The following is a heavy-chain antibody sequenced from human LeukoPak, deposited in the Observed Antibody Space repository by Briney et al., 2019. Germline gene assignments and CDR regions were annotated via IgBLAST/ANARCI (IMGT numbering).Heavy chain of an antibody. CDR3: ARDLDYFDY. CDR1: GFSLSAYW. CDR2: INRDGSQK. Sequence: GGSLRLSCAASGFSLSAYWMTWVRQAPGKGLEWVANINRDGSQKNHVDSVKGRFTISRDNAKNSLYLQMNSLRAEDTAVYYCARDLDYFDYWGQGTLVTVSS. J-gene: IGHJ4*02. V-gene: IGHV3-7*01.